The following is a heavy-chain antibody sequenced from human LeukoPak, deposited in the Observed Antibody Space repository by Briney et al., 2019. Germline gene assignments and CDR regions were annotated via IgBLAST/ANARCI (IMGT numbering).Heavy chain of an antibody. D-gene: IGHD5-18*01. Sequence: SETLSLTCTVSGGSISSYYWSWIRQPPGKGLGWIGFVHYSGSTHYNPSLKSRVTISVDTSKNQVSLKLTSVTAADTAVYYCARTEESGYNYGYFGYYYYMDVWGKGTTVTVSS. J-gene: IGHJ6*03. V-gene: IGHV4-59*01. CDR3: ARTEESGYNYGYFGYYYYMDV. CDR2: VHYSGST. CDR1: GGSISSYY.